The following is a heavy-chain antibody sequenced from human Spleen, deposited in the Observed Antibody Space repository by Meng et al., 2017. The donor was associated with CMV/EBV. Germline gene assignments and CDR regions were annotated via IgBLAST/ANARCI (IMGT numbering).Heavy chain of an antibody. J-gene: IGHJ4*02. V-gene: IGHV4-30-4*01. CDR2: IYYSGST. Sequence: AGGSISSGDYDWSWIRQPPGKGLEWIGYIYYSGSTYYNPSLKSRVTISVDTSKNQFSLKLSSVTAADTAVYYCARESGETTGTMFDYWGQGTLVTVSS. CDR1: GGSISSGDYD. D-gene: IGHD3-10*01. CDR3: ARESGETTGTMFDY.